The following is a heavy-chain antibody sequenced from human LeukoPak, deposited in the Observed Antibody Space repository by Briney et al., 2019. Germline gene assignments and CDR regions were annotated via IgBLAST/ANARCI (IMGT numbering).Heavy chain of an antibody. Sequence: ASVKVSCKASGYTFTGYYMHWVRQAPGQGLEWMGWINPNSGGTNYAQKFQGRVTMTRDTSISTAYMELSRLRSDDTAVYYCARDFFMVSAANPISDSSGYRLKGYYYYMDVWGKGTTVTVSS. CDR1: GYTFTGYY. V-gene: IGHV1-2*02. J-gene: IGHJ6*03. CDR3: ARDFFMVSAANPISDSSGYRLKGYYYYMDV. D-gene: IGHD3-22*01. CDR2: INPNSGGT.